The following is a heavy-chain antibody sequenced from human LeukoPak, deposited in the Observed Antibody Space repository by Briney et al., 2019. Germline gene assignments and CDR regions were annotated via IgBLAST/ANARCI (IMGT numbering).Heavy chain of an antibody. CDR1: GFSFDDSD. J-gene: IGHJ4*02. Sequence: GGSLRLSCAASGFSFDDSDMTWIRQAPGNGFGWVAYVSGRSYSMYYAGSVKGRFNISRDNSLNSLYLHMSSLRADDTAVYYCVRGKRRFDYWGQGTLVTVSS. V-gene: IGHV3-11*01. CDR3: VRGKRRFDY. CDR2: VSGRSYSM.